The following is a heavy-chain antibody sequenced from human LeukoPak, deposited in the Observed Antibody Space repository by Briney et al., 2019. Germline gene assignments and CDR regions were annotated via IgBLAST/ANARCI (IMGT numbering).Heavy chain of an antibody. CDR1: GGTISSGGYY. CDR2: IYYSGSP. Sequence: SGTLSLTRTVSGGTISSGGYYGSGIRQPPGKGLEWFGYIYYSGSPYYNPSLKSRVPIPVDTSKNQFSLKLSSVTAADTAVYYSARAGGDYGDYKVIDYWGQGTLVTVSS. D-gene: IGHD4-17*01. V-gene: IGHV4-31*03. J-gene: IGHJ4*02. CDR3: ARAGGDYGDYKVIDY.